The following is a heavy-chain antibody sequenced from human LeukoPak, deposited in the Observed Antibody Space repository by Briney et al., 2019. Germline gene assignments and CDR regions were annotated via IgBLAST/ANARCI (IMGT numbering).Heavy chain of an antibody. CDR2: IKRKTEGVTT. V-gene: IGHV3-15*01. J-gene: IGHJ4*02. CDR3: TTGELVVTNFDY. Sequence: PGGSLRLSCAASEFTFSNAWMSWVRQAPGKGLEWVGRIKRKTEGVTTDYAAPVKGRFTISREDSKNTLYLQMNSLKTEDTGVYYCTTGELVVTNFDYWGQGTLVTVSS. CDR1: EFTFSNAW. D-gene: IGHD2-21*02.